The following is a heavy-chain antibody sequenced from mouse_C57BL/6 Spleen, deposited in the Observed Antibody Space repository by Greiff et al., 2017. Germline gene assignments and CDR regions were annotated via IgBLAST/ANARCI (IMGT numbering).Heavy chain of an antibody. CDR3: ARDGMGLRRDAMDY. CDR1: GYTFTSYW. D-gene: IGHD2-2*01. V-gene: IGHV1-72*01. Sequence: VQLQQPGAELVKPGASVKLSCKASGYTFTSYWMHWVKQRPGRGLEWIGRIAPHSGGTKYNEKFKSKATLTVDKPSSTAYMQLSSLTSEDSAVYYCARDGMGLRRDAMDYWGQGTSVTVSS. J-gene: IGHJ4*01. CDR2: IAPHSGGT.